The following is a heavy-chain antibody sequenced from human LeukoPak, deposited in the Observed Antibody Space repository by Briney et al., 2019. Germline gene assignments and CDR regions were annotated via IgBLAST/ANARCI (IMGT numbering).Heavy chain of an antibody. V-gene: IGHV3-30*18. D-gene: IGHD6-19*01. CDR3: AKVGAVAGTGPDYFDY. CDR2: ISYDGSNK. J-gene: IGHJ4*02. CDR1: GFTFSSYG. Sequence: GGSLRLSCAASGFTFSSYGMHWVRRAPGKGLEWVAVISYDGSNKYYADSVKGRFTISRDNSKNTLYLQMNSLRAEDTAVYYCAKVGAVAGTGPDYFDYWGQGTLVTVSS.